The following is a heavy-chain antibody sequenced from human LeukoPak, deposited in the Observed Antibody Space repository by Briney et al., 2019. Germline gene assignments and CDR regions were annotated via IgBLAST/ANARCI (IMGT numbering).Heavy chain of an antibody. Sequence: ASVKVSCKASGYTFTSYYMHWVRQAPGQGLEWMGWISAYNGNTNYAQKLQGRVTMTTDTSTSTAYMELRSLRSDDTAVYYCARESGSGYYLRGAFDIWGQGTMVTVSS. V-gene: IGHV1-18*04. CDR2: ISAYNGNT. J-gene: IGHJ3*02. D-gene: IGHD3-22*01. CDR3: ARESGSGYYLRGAFDI. CDR1: GYTFTSYY.